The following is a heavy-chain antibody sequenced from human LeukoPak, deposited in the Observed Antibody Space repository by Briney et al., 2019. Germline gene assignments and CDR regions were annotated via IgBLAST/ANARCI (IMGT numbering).Heavy chain of an antibody. V-gene: IGHV4-59*01. CDR2: IYYSGST. J-gene: IGHJ4*02. CDR1: GCSISSYY. D-gene: IGHD4-11*01. CDR3: ARGGTTIDY. Sequence: PSETLSLTCTVAGCSISSYYWSWIRQPPGKGLEWIGYIYYSGSTNYNPSLKSRVTISVDTSKNQFSLRLSSVTAADTAVYYCARGGTTIDYWGQGTLVTVTS.